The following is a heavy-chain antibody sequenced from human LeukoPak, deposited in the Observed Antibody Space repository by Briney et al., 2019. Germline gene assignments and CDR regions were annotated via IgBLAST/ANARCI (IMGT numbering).Heavy chain of an antibody. Sequence: GGSLRLSCAASGFTFSSYWMSWVRQAPGKGLEWVAGLWHDGSNECYADSVKGRFTTSRDNSKNTLYLQMNSLRAEDTAVYYCARGVWCSDGSCYRTFDYWGQGALVTVSS. J-gene: IGHJ4*02. CDR1: GFTFSSYW. CDR3: ARGVWCSDGSCYRTFDY. V-gene: IGHV3-33*08. CDR2: LWHDGSNE. D-gene: IGHD2-15*01.